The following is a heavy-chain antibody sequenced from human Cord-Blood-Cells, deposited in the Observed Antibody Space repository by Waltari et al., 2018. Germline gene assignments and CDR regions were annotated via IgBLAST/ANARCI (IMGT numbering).Heavy chain of an antibody. CDR2: MNPNSGNT. Sequence: QVQLVQSGAEVKKPGASVKVSCKASGYTFPSYDINWVRQATGQGLEWMGWMNPNSGNTGYAQKFQGRVTMTRNTSISTAYMELSSLRSEDTAVYYCAQYSNEYSGYDYWGQGTLVTVSS. V-gene: IGHV1-8*01. J-gene: IGHJ4*02. CDR3: AQYSNEYSGYDY. CDR1: GYTFPSYD. D-gene: IGHD5-12*01.